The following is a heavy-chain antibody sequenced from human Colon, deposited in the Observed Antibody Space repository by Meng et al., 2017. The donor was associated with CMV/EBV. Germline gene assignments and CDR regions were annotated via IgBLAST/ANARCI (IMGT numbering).Heavy chain of an antibody. J-gene: IGHJ4*02. CDR1: GFTFSTYE. D-gene: IGHD4/OR15-4a*01. CDR3: ARDRLGDNDYVFDQ. V-gene: IGHV3-48*03. CDR2: ISSDGRTI. Sequence: GESLKISCVGSGFTFSTYEFNWVRQAPGKGLEWVSYISSDGRTIYYADSVKGRFTVSRDNARNALYLQMSSLRDDDTAVYYCARDRLGDNDYVFDQWGQGMMVTVSS.